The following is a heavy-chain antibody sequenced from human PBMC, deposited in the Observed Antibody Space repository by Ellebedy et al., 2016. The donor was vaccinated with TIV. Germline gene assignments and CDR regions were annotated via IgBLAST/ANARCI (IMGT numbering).Heavy chain of an antibody. D-gene: IGHD6-19*01. CDR2: ISASNGNT. V-gene: IGHV1-18*04. CDR3: ARDGVAVAGTREDAFDI. CDR1: GYTFNSYG. J-gene: IGHJ3*02. Sequence: ASVKVSCKASGYTFNSYGISWVRQAPGQGLEWMGWISASNGNTNYAQKLQGRVTMSTDTSTSTAYMELRSLRSDDTAVYYCARDGVAVAGTREDAFDIWGQGTMVTVSS.